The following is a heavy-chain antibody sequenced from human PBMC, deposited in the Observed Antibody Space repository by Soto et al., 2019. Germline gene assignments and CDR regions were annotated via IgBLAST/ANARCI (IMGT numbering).Heavy chain of an antibody. J-gene: IGHJ6*02. CDR2: INHSGST. D-gene: IGHD2-2*01. V-gene: IGHV4-34*01. CDR1: GGSFSGYY. Sequence: QVQLQQWGAGLLKPSETLSLTCAVYGGSFSGYYWSWIRQPPGKGLEWIGEINHSGSTNYNPSLKSRVTISVDTSKNQFSLKLSSVTAADTAVYYCARDRTSYYYYGMDVWGQGTTVTVSS. CDR3: ARDRTSYYYYGMDV.